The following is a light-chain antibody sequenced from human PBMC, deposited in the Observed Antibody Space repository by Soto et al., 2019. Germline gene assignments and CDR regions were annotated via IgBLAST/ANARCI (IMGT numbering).Light chain of an antibody. CDR1: NNDIGGYNY. CDR2: ELT. J-gene: IGLJ1*01. CDR3: SSYTSSPTYV. Sequence: QSVLTQPSSVSGSPGQSITISCTGTNNDIGGYNYVSWYQQHPGKAPKLVIYELTNRPSGVSNRFSGSKSGNTASLTISGLQAEDEADYYCSSYTSSPTYVFGTGTKVTVL. V-gene: IGLV2-14*01.